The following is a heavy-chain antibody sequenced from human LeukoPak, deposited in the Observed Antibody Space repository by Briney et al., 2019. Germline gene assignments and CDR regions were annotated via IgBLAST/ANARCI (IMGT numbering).Heavy chain of an antibody. D-gene: IGHD4-11*01. Sequence: ASVKVSCKASGYTFTSYDINWVRQATGQGLEWMGWMNPNSGNTGYAQKFQGRVTMTRNTSISTAYMELSSLRSEDTAVYYCARAVDYRNYFDYWGQGTLVTVSS. CDR1: GYTFTSYD. CDR2: MNPNSGNT. V-gene: IGHV1-8*01. J-gene: IGHJ4*02. CDR3: ARAVDYRNYFDY.